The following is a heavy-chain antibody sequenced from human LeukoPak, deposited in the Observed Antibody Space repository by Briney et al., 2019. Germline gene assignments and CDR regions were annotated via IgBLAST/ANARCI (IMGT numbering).Heavy chain of an antibody. CDR1: GYTFTSYA. J-gene: IGHJ6*02. CDR3: ASGYSSSWPRTYGMDV. D-gene: IGHD6-13*01. CDR2: INTNTGNP. Sequence: ASVKVSCKASGYTFTSYAMYWVRQAPGQGLEWMGWINTNTGNPTYAQGFTGRFVFSLDTSVSTAYLQISSLKAEDTAVYYCASGYSSSWPRTYGMDVWGQGTTVTVSS. V-gene: IGHV7-4-1*02.